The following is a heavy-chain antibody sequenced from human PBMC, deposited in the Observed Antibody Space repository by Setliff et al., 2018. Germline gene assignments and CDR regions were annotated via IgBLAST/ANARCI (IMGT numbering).Heavy chain of an antibody. CDR3: ARGRQRGGYCSGSSCSGAFEI. Sequence: SETLSLTCAVSGGSISSGGYSWSWIRQPPGKGLEWIGYIYHSGSTNSNPSLKSRVTISVDTSKNQFSLKLNSVTAADTAVYYCARGRQRGGYCSGSSCSGAFEIWGQGTMVTVSS. D-gene: IGHD2-15*01. CDR1: GGSISSGGYS. V-gene: IGHV4-30-2*01. CDR2: IYHSGST. J-gene: IGHJ3*02.